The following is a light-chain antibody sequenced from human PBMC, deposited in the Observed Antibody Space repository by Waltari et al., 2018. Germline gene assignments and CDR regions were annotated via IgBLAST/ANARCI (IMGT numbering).Light chain of an antibody. Sequence: EVVLTQSPGTLSLSPGETATLSCRASQSIGRYLVWYQQKSGQAPRLLIYGASTRATGIPDRFSGSGSGTDFSRTISRLEAEDFAVYYCQNHERLPATFGQGTKVEIK. CDR1: QSIGRY. V-gene: IGKV3-20*01. CDR3: QNHERLPAT. CDR2: GAS. J-gene: IGKJ1*01.